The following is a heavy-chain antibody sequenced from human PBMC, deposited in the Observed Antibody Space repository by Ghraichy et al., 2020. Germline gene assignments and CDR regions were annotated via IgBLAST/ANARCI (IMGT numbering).Heavy chain of an antibody. CDR1: GFTFSSYS. J-gene: IGHJ3*02. Sequence: GGSLRLSCAASGFTFSSYSMNWVRQAPGKGLEWVSSISSSSSYIYYADSVKGRFTISRDNAKNSLYLQMNSLRAEDTAVYYCARGVAALRYDILTGYYNGAAFDIWGQGTMVTVSS. V-gene: IGHV3-21*01. CDR2: ISSSSSYI. CDR3: ARGVAALRYDILTGYYNGAAFDI. D-gene: IGHD3-9*01.